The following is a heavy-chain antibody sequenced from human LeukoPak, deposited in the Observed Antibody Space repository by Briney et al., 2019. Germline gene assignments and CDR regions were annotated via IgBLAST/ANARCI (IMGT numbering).Heavy chain of an antibody. J-gene: IGHJ4*02. CDR1: GYTLTELS. CDR2: FDPEDGET. Sequence: ASVKVSFKVSGYTLTELSMHWVRQAPGKGLEWMGGFDPEDGETIYAQKFQGRVTMTEDTSTDTAYMELSSLRSEDTAVYYCATTPNGDYVGHYFDYWGQGTLVTVSS. V-gene: IGHV1-24*01. CDR3: ATTPNGDYVGHYFDY. D-gene: IGHD4-17*01.